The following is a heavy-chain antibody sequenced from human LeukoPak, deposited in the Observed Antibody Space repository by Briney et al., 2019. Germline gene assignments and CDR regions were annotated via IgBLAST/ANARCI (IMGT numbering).Heavy chain of an antibody. CDR2: IRSSISYT. CDR3: ARAKDDFCDY. Sequence: GGSLRLSCAASGFTFSSYSMNWVRQAPGKGLVWVSSIRSSISYTYYADSVKGRFTISRDNAKNSLYLQMNSLTAEDTAVYYCARAKDDFCDYWGQGTLVTVSS. J-gene: IGHJ4*02. CDR1: GFTFSSYS. D-gene: IGHD3/OR15-3a*01. V-gene: IGHV3-21*01.